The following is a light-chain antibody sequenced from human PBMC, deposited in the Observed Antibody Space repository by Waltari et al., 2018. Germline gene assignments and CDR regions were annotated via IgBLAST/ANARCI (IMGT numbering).Light chain of an antibody. J-gene: IGKJ1*01. CDR1: QDINGW. V-gene: IGKV1-12*01. CDR2: AVS. CDR3: QQGNTFPPT. Sequence: IQLTQSPSSVSASVGASVTITWRAGQDINGWLTWYQQKAGKAPKLLIYAVSTLQTGVPSRFSGARSGTDYTLTITGLQPEDFATYFCQQGNTFPPTFGQGTKVDIK.